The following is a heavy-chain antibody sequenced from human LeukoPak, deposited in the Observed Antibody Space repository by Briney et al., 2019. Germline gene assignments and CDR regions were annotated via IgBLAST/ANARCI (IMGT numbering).Heavy chain of an antibody. CDR3: ARSDTAMRSDY. V-gene: IGHV4-31*03. Sequence: PSETLSLTCTVSGGSVSSGSYYWSWIRQPPGKGLEWIGYIYYSGSTYYNPSLKSRVTISVDTSKNQFSLKLSSVTAADTAVYYCARSDTAMRSDYWGQGTLVTVSS. CDR1: GGSVSSGSYY. CDR2: IYYSGST. J-gene: IGHJ4*02. D-gene: IGHD5-18*01.